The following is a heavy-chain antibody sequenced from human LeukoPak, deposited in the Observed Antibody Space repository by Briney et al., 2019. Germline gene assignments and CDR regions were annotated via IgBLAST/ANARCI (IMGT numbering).Heavy chain of an antibody. CDR3: ARLTRVEMATITHYFDY. D-gene: IGHD5-24*01. CDR1: GGSISSAGYY. Sequence: SETLSLTCTVSGGSISSAGYYWSWIRQPPGKGLEWIGEINHSGSTNYNPSLKSRVTISVDTSKKQFSLRLSSVTAADTAVYYCARLTRVEMATITHYFDYWGQGTLVTVSS. CDR2: INHSGST. J-gene: IGHJ4*02. V-gene: IGHV4-34*01.